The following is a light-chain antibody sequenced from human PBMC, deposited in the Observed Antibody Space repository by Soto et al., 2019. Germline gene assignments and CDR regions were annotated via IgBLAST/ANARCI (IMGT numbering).Light chain of an antibody. V-gene: IGLV2-14*03. CDR3: SSYTTSNTRQIV. Sequence: QSVLTQPASVSGSPGQSITISCPGTSSDVGGYNYVSWYQHNPGKAPKLMIYDVSNRPSGVSNRFSGSKSGNTASLTISGLQPEDEADYYCSSYTTSNTRQIVFGTGT. CDR1: SSDVGGYNY. J-gene: IGLJ1*01. CDR2: DVS.